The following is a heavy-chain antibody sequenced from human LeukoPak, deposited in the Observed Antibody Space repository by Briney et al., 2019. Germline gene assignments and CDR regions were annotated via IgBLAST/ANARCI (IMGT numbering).Heavy chain of an antibody. V-gene: IGHV4-59*08. CDR3: ARSYYYDAFDI. D-gene: IGHD3-10*01. Sequence: SETLSLTCTVSGGSISSYYWSWIRQPPGKGLGWIGYIYYSGSTNYNPSLKSRVTISVDTSKNQFSLKLSSVTAADTAVYYCARSYYYDAFDIWGQGTMVTVSS. CDR1: GGSISSYY. J-gene: IGHJ3*02. CDR2: IYYSGST.